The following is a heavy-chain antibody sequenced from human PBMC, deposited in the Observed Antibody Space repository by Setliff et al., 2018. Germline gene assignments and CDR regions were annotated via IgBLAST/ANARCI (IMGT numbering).Heavy chain of an antibody. V-gene: IGHV4-59*01. J-gene: IGHJ3*01. D-gene: IGHD3-3*01. CDR1: GGSINNYH. Sequence: ASETLSLTCTVSGGSINNYHWNWIRQPPGKGLEWIGYVGYNGNTHYNPSLNSRVTMSVDTSKNQFSLKLTSVSAADTAVYYCARIAYFDFWRGFGVGAFDLWGHGSVVTVSS. CDR2: VGYNGNT. CDR3: ARIAYFDFWRGFGVGAFDL.